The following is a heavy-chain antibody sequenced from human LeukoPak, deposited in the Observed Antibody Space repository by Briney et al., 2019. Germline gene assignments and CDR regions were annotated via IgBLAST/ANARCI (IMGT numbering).Heavy chain of an antibody. Sequence: PSETLSLTCTVSGGSISSYYWSWIRQPPGKGLEWIGYIYYSGSTNYNPSLKSRVTLSVDTSKNQLSLKLSSVTAADTAVYYCARGYSSSSWFDYWGQGTLVTVSS. D-gene: IGHD6-6*01. CDR2: IYYSGST. CDR1: GGSISSYY. CDR3: ARGYSSSSWFDY. V-gene: IGHV4-59*01. J-gene: IGHJ4*02.